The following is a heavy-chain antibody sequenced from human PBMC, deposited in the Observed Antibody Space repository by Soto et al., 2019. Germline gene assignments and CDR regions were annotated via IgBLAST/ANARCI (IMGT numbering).Heavy chain of an antibody. CDR3: AKARCTTSNCYVPDY. CDR1: GFSFSTYT. Sequence: PGGSLRLSCAASGFSFSTYTMSWVRRAPGKGLEWVSAISGSGGSPSYADSVQGRFTISRDNPKKTLYLQMNSLRAEDTAVYYCAKARCTTSNCYVPDYWGQGTLDTVSS. V-gene: IGHV3-23*01. J-gene: IGHJ4*02. CDR2: ISGSGGSP. D-gene: IGHD2-8*01.